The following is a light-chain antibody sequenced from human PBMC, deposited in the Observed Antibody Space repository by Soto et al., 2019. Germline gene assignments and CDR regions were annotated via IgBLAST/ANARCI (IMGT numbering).Light chain of an antibody. CDR1: QSINRF. CDR2: GAS. CDR3: QQSYSSPQT. Sequence: DIQMTQSPSSLSASVGDRVSITCRAGQSINRFLNWYQQKPGKAPKLLIYGASSLQSGVPSRFSGSGSGTDFTLTISSLQPEDFATYYCQQSYSSPQTFGQGTKVEPK. J-gene: IGKJ1*01. V-gene: IGKV1-39*01.